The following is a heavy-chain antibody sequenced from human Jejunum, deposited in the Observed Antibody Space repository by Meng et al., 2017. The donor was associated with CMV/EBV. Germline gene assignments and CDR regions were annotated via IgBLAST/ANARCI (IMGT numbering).Heavy chain of an antibody. D-gene: IGHD2-8*02. J-gene: IGHJ4*02. V-gene: IGHV3-74*01. CDR2: VNPDETTT. Sequence: LYCAASGFTFRSYWMHWVHQDPGRGLVRVSQVNPDETTTAYADSVKGRFTISRDNAKNTLYLQMNSLRAEDTAVYYCVRSGGTLDYWGQGTLVTVSS. CDR1: GFTFRSYW. CDR3: VRSGGTLDY.